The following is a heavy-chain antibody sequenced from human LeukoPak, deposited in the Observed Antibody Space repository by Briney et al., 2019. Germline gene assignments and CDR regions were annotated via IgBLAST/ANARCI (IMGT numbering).Heavy chain of an antibody. Sequence: GGSLRLSCAVSGFTFDDYAMSWVRQAPGKGLEWVSAISGSGGSTYYADSVKGRFTISRDNSKNTLYLQMNSLRAEDTAVYYCAKDVRQQLSTSDYWGQGTLVTVSS. CDR1: GFTFDDYA. J-gene: IGHJ4*02. D-gene: IGHD6-13*01. CDR2: ISGSGGST. CDR3: AKDVRQQLSTSDY. V-gene: IGHV3-23*01.